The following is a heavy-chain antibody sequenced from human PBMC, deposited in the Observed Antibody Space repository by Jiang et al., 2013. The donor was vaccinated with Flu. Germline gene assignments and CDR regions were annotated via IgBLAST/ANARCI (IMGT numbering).Heavy chain of an antibody. D-gene: IGHD6-19*01. CDR1: FTFSNAW. Sequence: FTFSNAWMNWVRQAPGKGLEWLGRIKSKTDGGTTDYAASVKGRFTISRDDSKNTLYLQMNSLKTEDTAVYYCYDQWPDSDYWGQGTLVTVSS. J-gene: IGHJ4*02. CDR3: YDQWPDSDY. V-gene: IGHV3-15*01. CDR2: IKSKTDGGTT.